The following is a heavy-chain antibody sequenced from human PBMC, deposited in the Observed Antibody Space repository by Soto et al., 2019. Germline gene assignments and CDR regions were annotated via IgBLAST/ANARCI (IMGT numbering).Heavy chain of an antibody. CDR1: GGSFSGYY. Sequence: ETLSLTCAVYGGSFSGYYWSWIRQPPGKGLEWIVEINHSGSTNYNPSLKSRVTISVDTSKNQFSLKLSSVTAADTAVYYCARHKGHLTAKGLADYWGQGTLVTVSS. J-gene: IGHJ4*02. CDR3: ARHKGHLTAKGLADY. V-gene: IGHV4-34*01. D-gene: IGHD5-18*01. CDR2: INHSGST.